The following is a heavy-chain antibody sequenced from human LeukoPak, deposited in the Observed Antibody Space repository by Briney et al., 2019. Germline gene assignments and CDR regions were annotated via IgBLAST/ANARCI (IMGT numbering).Heavy chain of an antibody. CDR3: ARNQIYTYYDHLNAFDI. D-gene: IGHD3-3*01. CDR1: GGSISSSSYY. Sequence: PSETLSLTCTVSGGSISSSSYYWGWIRQPPGKGLEWIGSIYYSGSTYYNPSLKSRVTISVDTSKNQFSLKLSSVTAADTAVYYCARNQIYTYYDHLNAFDIWGQGTMVTVSS. CDR2: IYYSGST. J-gene: IGHJ3*02. V-gene: IGHV4-39*01.